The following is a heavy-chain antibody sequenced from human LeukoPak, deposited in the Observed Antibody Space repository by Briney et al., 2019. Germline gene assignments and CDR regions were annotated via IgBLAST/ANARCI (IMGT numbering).Heavy chain of an antibody. CDR3: ASKYSSGWYEAFDI. CDR1: GGSISSYY. Sequence: PSETLSLTCTVSGGSISSYYWSWIRQPPGKGLEWIGYIYYSGSTNYNPSLKSRVTISVDTSKNQFSLKLSPVTAADTAVYYCASKYSSGWYEAFDIWGQGTMVTVSS. D-gene: IGHD6-19*01. V-gene: IGHV4-59*01. J-gene: IGHJ3*02. CDR2: IYYSGST.